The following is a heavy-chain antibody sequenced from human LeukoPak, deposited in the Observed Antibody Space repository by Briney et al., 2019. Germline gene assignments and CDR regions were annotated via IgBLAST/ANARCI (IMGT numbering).Heavy chain of an antibody. CDR2: INPNSGGT. CDR3: ATVELEYAIIGDAFDI. V-gene: IGHV1-2*06. Sequence: ASVKVSCKASGYTFTGYYMHWVRQAPGQGLEWMGRINPNSGGTNYAQKFQGRVTRTRDTSISTAYMELSRLRSDDTAVYYCATVELEYAIIGDAFDIWGQGTMVTVSS. D-gene: IGHD2-8*01. CDR1: GYTFTGYY. J-gene: IGHJ3*02.